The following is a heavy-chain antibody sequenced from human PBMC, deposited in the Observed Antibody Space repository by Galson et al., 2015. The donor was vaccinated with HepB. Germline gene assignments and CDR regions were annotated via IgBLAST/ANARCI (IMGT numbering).Heavy chain of an antibody. CDR2: IKANSGGT. D-gene: IGHD6-19*01. CDR1: GYPFTDYY. J-gene: IGHJ3*02. Sequence: SVKVSCKASGYPFTDYYMHWVRQAPGQGLEWMGWIKANSGGTIYAQKFQGRVTMTRDTSISTAYMELTNLTTDDTAVYYCARDSRPGWTDAYDSWGQGTMVTVSS. V-gene: IGHV1-2*02. CDR3: ARDSRPGWTDAYDS.